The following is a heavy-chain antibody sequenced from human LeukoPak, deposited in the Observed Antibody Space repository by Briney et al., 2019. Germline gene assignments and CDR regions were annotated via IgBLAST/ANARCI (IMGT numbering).Heavy chain of an antibody. V-gene: IGHV3-66*01. J-gene: IGHJ6*02. Sequence: GGSLRLSCAASGFTVSSNYMSWVRQAPGKGLEWVSVIYSGGSTYYADSVKGRFTISRDNSKNTLYLQMNSLRAEDTAVYYCSRDNGDYYYYGMDVWGQGTTVTFSS. CDR1: GFTVSSNY. D-gene: IGHD4-17*01. CDR3: SRDNGDYYYYGMDV. CDR2: IYSGGST.